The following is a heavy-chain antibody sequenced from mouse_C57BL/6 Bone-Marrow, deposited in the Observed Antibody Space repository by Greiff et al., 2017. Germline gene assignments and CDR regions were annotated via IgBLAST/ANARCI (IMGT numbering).Heavy chain of an antibody. J-gene: IGHJ1*03. CDR1: GYYITSGYY. V-gene: IGHV3-6*01. CDR3: TREPLRQDCYFYV. Sequence: ESGPGLVKPSQSLSLTCSVTGYYITSGYYWNWIRQFPGNKLEWMGYISYDGSNNYNPSLKNRISITRDTSKNQFFLKMNSVPTEDTATYYCTREPLRQDCYFYVWGTGTTVTVSS. D-gene: IGHD2-4*01. CDR2: ISYDGSN.